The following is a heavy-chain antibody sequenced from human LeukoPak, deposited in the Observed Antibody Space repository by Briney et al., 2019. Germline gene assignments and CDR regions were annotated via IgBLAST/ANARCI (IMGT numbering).Heavy chain of an antibody. CDR2: IIPIFGTA. CDR1: GGTFISYA. J-gene: IGHJ3*02. Sequence: ASVKVSCKASGGTFISYAISWVRQAPGQGLEWMGGIIPIFGTANYAQKFQGRVTITADKSTSTAYMELSSLRSEDTAVYYCAREGDSSGYFYAFDIWGQGTMVTVSS. V-gene: IGHV1-69*06. D-gene: IGHD3-22*01. CDR3: AREGDSSGYFYAFDI.